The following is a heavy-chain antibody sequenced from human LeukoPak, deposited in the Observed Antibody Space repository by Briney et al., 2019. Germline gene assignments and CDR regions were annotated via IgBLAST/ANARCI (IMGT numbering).Heavy chain of an antibody. CDR3: ARETSTIFGVVTGRDYYYYYMDV. CDR2: IIPILGIA. D-gene: IGHD3-3*01. CDR1: GGTFSSYT. Sequence: SVKVSCKASGGTFSSYTISWVRQAPGQGLEWMGRIIPILGIANYAQKFPGRVTITADKSTSTAYKELSSLRSEDTAVYYCARETSTIFGVVTGRDYYYYYMDVWGKGTTVTVSS. J-gene: IGHJ6*03. V-gene: IGHV1-69*04.